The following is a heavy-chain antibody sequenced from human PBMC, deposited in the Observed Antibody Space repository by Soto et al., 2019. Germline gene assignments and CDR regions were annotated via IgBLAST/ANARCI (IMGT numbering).Heavy chain of an antibody. V-gene: IGHV3-23*01. D-gene: IGHD4-17*01. J-gene: IGHJ4*02. CDR3: AKGSVYSDYTCVDS. Sequence: EVQLLESGGGLGQPGGSLRLSCAASGFTFSSYAMSWVRQAPGKGLEWVSGITGSGGRAEYPDSVKGRFTISRDNSKNMLTLQINSLLADDAAFYCCAKGSVYSDYTCVDSWGQGTLVTVSS. CDR2: ITGSGGRA. CDR1: GFTFSSYA.